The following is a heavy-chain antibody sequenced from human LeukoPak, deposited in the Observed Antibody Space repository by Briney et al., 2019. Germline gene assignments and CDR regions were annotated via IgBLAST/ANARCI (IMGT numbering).Heavy chain of an antibody. J-gene: IGHJ6*03. D-gene: IGHD4-11*01. V-gene: IGHV3-23*01. CDR2: ISGSGGST. CDR1: GFTFSSYA. CDR3: AKDLGVTGYYYHYMDV. Sequence: PGGSLRLSCAASGFTFSSYAMSWVRQAPRKGLEWVSAISGSGGSTYYADSVKGRFTISRDNSKNTLYLQMNSLRAEDTAVYYCAKDLGVTGYYYHYMDVWGKGTTVTVSS.